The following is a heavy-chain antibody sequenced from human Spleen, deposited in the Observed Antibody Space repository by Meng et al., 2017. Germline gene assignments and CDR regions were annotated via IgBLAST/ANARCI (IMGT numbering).Heavy chain of an antibody. CDR1: GESFSTYY. CDR3: ARAEGEIDY. V-gene: IGHV4-34*01. D-gene: IGHD3-16*01. CDR2: INHSGST. Sequence: ESLKISCAVYGESFSTYYWTWIRQPPGKGLEWIGEINHSGSTNYNPSLKSRVTISVDTSKNQFSLKLSSVTAADTAVYYCARAEGEIDYWGQGTLVTVSS. J-gene: IGHJ4*02.